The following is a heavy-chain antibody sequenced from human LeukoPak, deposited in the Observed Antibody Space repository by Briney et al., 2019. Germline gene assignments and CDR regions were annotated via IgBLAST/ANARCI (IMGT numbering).Heavy chain of an antibody. CDR1: GYTFTSYG. V-gene: IGHV1-18*01. D-gene: IGHD4-17*01. J-gene: IGHJ4*02. Sequence: GSVKASCKASGYTFTSYGISWVRQAPGQGLEWMGWISAYNGNTNYAQKLQGRVTMTTDTSTSTAYMELRSLRADDTAVYYCALYDYGDYPPLDYWGQGTLVTVSS. CDR2: ISAYNGNT. CDR3: ALYDYGDYPPLDY.